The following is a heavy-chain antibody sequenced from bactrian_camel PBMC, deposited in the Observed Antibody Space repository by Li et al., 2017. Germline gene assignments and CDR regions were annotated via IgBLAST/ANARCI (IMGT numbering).Heavy chain of an antibody. J-gene: IGHJ4*01. CDR1: GFTYGPYC. Sequence: HVQLVESGGGSAQVGGSLKLSCEFSGFTYGPYCLGWFRQAPGKEREGVAFIGVSGTTAYADSVNGRFIISRDNAKNTLYLQMNSLKPEDTAMYYCAADPLWCPTPTLDAHEYDDWGQGTQVTVS. D-gene: IGHD2*01. CDR2: IGVSGTT. V-gene: IGHV3S63*01. CDR3: AADPLWCPTPTLDAHEYDD.